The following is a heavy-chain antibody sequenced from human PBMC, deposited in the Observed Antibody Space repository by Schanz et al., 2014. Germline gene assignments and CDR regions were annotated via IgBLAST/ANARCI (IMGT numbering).Heavy chain of an antibody. Sequence: EVQLVESGGGVVRPGGSLRLSCAASGFGFDDYAMSWVRQAPGKGLEWVSGINWNGGSTGYADSVKGRFTISRDNSKNSVSLQMDSLRPEDTAVYFCAKDLHSNSGNYYSYCFDSWGPGALVTVSS. J-gene: IGHJ4*02. CDR1: GFGFDDYA. V-gene: IGHV3-20*04. CDR3: AKDLHSNSGNYYSYCFDS. D-gene: IGHD3-10*01. CDR2: INWNGGST.